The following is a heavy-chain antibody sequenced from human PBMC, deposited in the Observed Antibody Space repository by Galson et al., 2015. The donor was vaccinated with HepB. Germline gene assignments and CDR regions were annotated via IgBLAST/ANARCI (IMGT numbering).Heavy chain of an antibody. Sequence: SLRLSCAASGFTFSDYYMSWIRQAPGKGLEWVSYISSSGSTIYYADSVKGRFTISRDNAKNSLYLQMNSLRAEDTAVYYRARGKDSSSWYDYWGQGTLVTVSS. V-gene: IGHV3-11*01. J-gene: IGHJ4*02. CDR2: ISSSGSTI. CDR1: GFTFSDYY. D-gene: IGHD6-13*01. CDR3: ARGKDSSSWYDY.